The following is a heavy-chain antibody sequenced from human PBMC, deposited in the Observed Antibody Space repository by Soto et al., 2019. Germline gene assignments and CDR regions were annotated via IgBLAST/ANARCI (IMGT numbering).Heavy chain of an antibody. J-gene: IGHJ5*02. Sequence: QITLKESGPTLVKPTQTLTLTCTFSGFSLSTSGVGVGWIRQPPGKALEWLALIYWDDDKRYSPSLKSRLTITTDTSKNQVVPTTTNKDPVDRATYYCAHSPDSSSWTGRFDPWGQGTLVTVSS. CDR2: IYWDDDK. CDR3: AHSPDSSSWTGRFDP. V-gene: IGHV2-5*02. D-gene: IGHD6-6*01. CDR1: GFSLSTSGVG.